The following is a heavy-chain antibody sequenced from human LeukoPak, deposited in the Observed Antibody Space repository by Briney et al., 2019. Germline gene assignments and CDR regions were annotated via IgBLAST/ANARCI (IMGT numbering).Heavy chain of an antibody. Sequence: ASVTVSCKSAGYTFTSYAMNWVRQAPGQGLEWMGWISTNTGNPTYAQGFTGRFVFSLDTSVSTAYLQISSLKAEDTAVYYCARKSVAATPRDIVYQYSYMDVWGKGTTVTVSS. V-gene: IGHV7-4-1*02. D-gene: IGHD2-15*01. CDR1: GYTFTSYA. CDR3: ARKSVAATPRDIVYQYSYMDV. CDR2: ISTNTGNP. J-gene: IGHJ6*03.